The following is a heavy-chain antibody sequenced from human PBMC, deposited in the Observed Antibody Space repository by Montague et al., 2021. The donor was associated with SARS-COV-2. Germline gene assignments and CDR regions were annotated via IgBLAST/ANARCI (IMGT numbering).Heavy chain of an antibody. Sequence: SETLSLTCTVSGGSISSSSYYWGWIRQPPGKGLEWIGSIYYSGSTYYNPSLKSRVTISVDTSKNQSSLKLSSVTAADTAVYYCARVGRQQLVRLSGMDVGGQGTLVTVSS. CDR2: IYYSGST. D-gene: IGHD6-13*01. V-gene: IGHV4-39*07. CDR1: GGSISSSSYY. J-gene: IGHJ6*02. CDR3: ARVGRQQLVRLSGMDV.